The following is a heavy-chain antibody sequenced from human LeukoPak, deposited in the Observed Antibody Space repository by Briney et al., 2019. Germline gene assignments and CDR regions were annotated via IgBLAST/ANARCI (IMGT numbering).Heavy chain of an antibody. Sequence: GESLKISCKGSGYSFTSYWIGWVRQMPGKGLEWMGIIHPGDPDTRYSPSFQGQVTISADKSISTAYLQWSSLKASDTAMYYCARQWLVEENWFDPWGQGTLVTVSS. CDR2: IHPGDPDT. V-gene: IGHV5-51*01. D-gene: IGHD6-19*01. CDR1: GYSFTSYW. CDR3: ARQWLVEENWFDP. J-gene: IGHJ5*02.